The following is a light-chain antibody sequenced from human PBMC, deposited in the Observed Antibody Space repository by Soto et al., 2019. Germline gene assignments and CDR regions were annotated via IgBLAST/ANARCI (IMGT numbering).Light chain of an antibody. J-gene: IGKJ5*01. CDR2: GAS. Sequence: EIVMTQSPDTLSVSPGERATRSCRASQSVSSNLAWYQQKPGQAPRLLIYGASTRATGIPDRFSGSESGTEFTLSISSLQSEDFAVYYCQHYVSPPITFGQGTRLEIK. V-gene: IGKV3-15*01. CDR1: QSVSSN. CDR3: QHYVSPPIT.